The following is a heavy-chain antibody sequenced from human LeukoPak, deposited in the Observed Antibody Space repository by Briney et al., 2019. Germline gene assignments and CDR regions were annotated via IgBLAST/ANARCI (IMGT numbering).Heavy chain of an antibody. D-gene: IGHD3-10*01. CDR1: DGSISSHF. J-gene: IGHJ4*02. CDR2: IYYTGST. Sequence: SETLSLTCTVSDGSISSHFWSWVRQPPGQRLEWIGSIYYTGSTNYDPSLKSRMTMSVETSKNQFSLKLSSVTAADTAVYYCARSYNSGCYYPYYFDYWGQGTLVTVSS. CDR3: ARSYNSGCYYPYYFDY. V-gene: IGHV4-59*11.